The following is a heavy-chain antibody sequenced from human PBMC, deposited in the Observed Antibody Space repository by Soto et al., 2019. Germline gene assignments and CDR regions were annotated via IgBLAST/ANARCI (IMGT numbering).Heavy chain of an antibody. J-gene: IGHJ4*02. CDR2: INHSGST. V-gene: IGHV4-34*01. D-gene: IGHD3-16*02. Sequence: SETLSLTWAVYGGSFSGYYWSWIRQPPVKGLEWIGEINHSGSTNYNPSLKSRVTISVDTSKNQFSLKLSSVTAADTAVYHCARGAVWGSYRYPRYFDYWGQGTLVTVSS. CDR3: ARGAVWGSYRYPRYFDY. CDR1: GGSFSGYY.